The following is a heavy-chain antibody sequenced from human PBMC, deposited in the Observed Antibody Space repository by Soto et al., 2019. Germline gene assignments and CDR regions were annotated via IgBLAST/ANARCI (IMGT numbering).Heavy chain of an antibody. V-gene: IGHV3-23*01. CDR3: AKENEVSEYSYGPGPFDY. J-gene: IGHJ4*02. Sequence: PGGSLRLSCAASGFTFSSYAMSWVRQAPGKGLEWVSAISGSGGSTYYADSVKGRFTISRDNSKNTLYLQMNSLRAEDTAVYYCAKENEVSEYSYGPGPFDYWGQGTLVNVSS. D-gene: IGHD5-18*01. CDR1: GFTFSSYA. CDR2: ISGSGGST.